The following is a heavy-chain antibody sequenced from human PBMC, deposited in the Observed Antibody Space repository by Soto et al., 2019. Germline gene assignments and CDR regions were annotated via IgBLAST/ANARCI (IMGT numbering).Heavy chain of an antibody. V-gene: IGHV3-23*01. D-gene: IGHD6-19*01. CDR2: ISGSGGST. Sequence: GGSLRLSCAASGFTFSSYAMSWVRQAPGKGLEWVSAISGSGGSTYYADSVKGRFTISRDNSKNTLHLQMNSLRAEDTAVYYCAKDRIAVASSQILTHNCFDPWGQGTLVTVSS. J-gene: IGHJ5*02. CDR3: AKDRIAVASSQILTHNCFDP. CDR1: GFTFSSYA.